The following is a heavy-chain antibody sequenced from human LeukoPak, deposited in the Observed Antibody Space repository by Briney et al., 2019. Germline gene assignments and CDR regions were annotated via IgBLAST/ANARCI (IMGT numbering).Heavy chain of an antibody. V-gene: IGHV3-66*04. CDR1: GFTVSSNY. CDR2: IYSGGST. Sequence: GGSLRLSCAASGFTVSSNYMSWVRQAPGKGLEWVSVIYSGGSTYYADSVKGRFTISRDNSKNTLYLQMNSLRAEDTAVYYCASQHQYSSSWYGLDYWGQGTLVTVSS. J-gene: IGHJ4*02. CDR3: ASQHQYSSSWYGLDY. D-gene: IGHD6-13*01.